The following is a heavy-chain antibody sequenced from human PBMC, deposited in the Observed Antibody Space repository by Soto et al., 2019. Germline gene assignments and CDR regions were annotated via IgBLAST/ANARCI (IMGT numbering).Heavy chain of an antibody. Sequence: QITLKESGPTLVKPTQTLALTCNFSGFSLTTDGVGVDWIRQPPGKALEWLGLIYWNDEKRYRPSLQSRLTITKDTSRNQVVLTMTNMDPMDTATYYCAHRTTATSGLNWGQGTLVTVYS. CDR1: GFSLTTDGVG. CDR2: IYWNDEK. V-gene: IGHV2-5*01. D-gene: IGHD4-4*01. CDR3: AHRTTATSGLN. J-gene: IGHJ4*02.